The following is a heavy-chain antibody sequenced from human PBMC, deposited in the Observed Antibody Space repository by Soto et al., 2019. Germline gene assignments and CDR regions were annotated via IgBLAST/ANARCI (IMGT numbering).Heavy chain of an antibody. CDR1: GASISGYY. D-gene: IGHD1-1*01. CDR3: VRDGTKTLRDWFDP. CDR2: IYATGTT. J-gene: IGHJ5*02. V-gene: IGHV4-4*07. Sequence: PSETLSLTCTVSGASISGYYWSWIRKSAGKGLEWIGRIYATGTTDYNPSLKCQVMMSVDTSKKQFSLRLRSVTAADTAVYYCVRDGTKTLRDWFDPWGQGISVTVSS.